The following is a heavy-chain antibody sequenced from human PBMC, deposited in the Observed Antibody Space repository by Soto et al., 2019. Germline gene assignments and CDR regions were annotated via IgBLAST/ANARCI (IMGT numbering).Heavy chain of an antibody. Sequence: EVELVESGGGLVQAGGSLRVSCGVSGFTSSDHYMDWVRQAPGKGLEWVGRTENKRSRYTTEYAASVKVRFIISRDDSKTSVYLQMNSRKIEDTAVYYCARAEFGHGLDVWGQGTMVIVSS. CDR1: GFTSSDHY. CDR3: ARAEFGHGLDV. J-gene: IGHJ6*02. V-gene: IGHV3-72*01. CDR2: TENKRSRYTT. D-gene: IGHD3-16*01.